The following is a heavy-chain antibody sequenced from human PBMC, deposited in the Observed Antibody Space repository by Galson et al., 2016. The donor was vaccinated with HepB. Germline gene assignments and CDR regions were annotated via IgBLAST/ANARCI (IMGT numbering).Heavy chain of an antibody. CDR1: GFTFSRSG. J-gene: IGHJ3*01. CDR2: ISTSVNTI. V-gene: IGHV3-48*02. D-gene: IGHD6-6*01. CDR3: ARELVRSAFDL. Sequence: SLRLSCAGSGFTFSRSGVNWVRQAPGKGLQWVSYISTSVNTIYYADSVKGRFTISRDNAQNSVYLQMNSLRDDVTAVYYCARELVRSAFDLWGQGTMVTVSS.